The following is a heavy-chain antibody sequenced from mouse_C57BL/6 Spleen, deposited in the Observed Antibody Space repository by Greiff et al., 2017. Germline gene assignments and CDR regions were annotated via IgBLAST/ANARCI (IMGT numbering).Heavy chain of an antibody. CDR3: AGGYYYSSSYNYAMDY. Sequence: EVQLQESGPSLVRPSQTLSLTCTVTGFSINSDCYWIWIRQFPGNKLEYIGYTFYSGITYYNPPLESRTYITSDTSKNQFSLKLSTVTTEDTAPYYCAGGYYYSSSYNYAMDYWGQGTTVTVSS. D-gene: IGHD1-1*01. J-gene: IGHJ4*01. CDR2: TFYSGIT. V-gene: IGHV3-3*01. CDR1: GFSINSDCY.